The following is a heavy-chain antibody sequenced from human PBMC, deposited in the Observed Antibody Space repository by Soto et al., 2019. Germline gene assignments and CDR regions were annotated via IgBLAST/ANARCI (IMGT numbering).Heavy chain of an antibody. J-gene: IGHJ4*02. CDR2: IYYSGST. D-gene: IGHD3-3*01. Sequence: SETLSLTCTVSGGSISSSSYYWGWIRQPPGKGLEWIGSIYYSGSTYYNPSIKSRVTISVDTSKNQFSLKLSSVTAADTAVYYCALNPGLRFLEWLSFDYWGQGTLVTVSS. V-gene: IGHV4-39*07. CDR3: ALNPGLRFLEWLSFDY. CDR1: GGSISSSSYY.